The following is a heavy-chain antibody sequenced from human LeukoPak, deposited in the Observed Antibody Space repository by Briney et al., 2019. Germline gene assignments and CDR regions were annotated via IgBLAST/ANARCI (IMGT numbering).Heavy chain of an antibody. CDR1: GFRFEDFA. CDR2: ISWSGAQL. CDR3: ARDGVIYGSIDY. Sequence: PGRSLRLSCAASGFRFEDFAMFWVRQVSGKGLEWVSFISWSGAQLGYADFVEGRFTISRDNSKNTLYLQMNSLRAEDTAVYYCARDGVIYGSIDYWGQGTLVTVSS. D-gene: IGHD4-17*01. J-gene: IGHJ4*02. V-gene: IGHV3-9*01.